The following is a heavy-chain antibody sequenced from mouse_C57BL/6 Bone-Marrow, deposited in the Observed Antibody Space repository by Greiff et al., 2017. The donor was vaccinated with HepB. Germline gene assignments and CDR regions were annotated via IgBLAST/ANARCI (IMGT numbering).Heavy chain of an antibody. J-gene: IGHJ3*01. CDR2: ISSGGSYT. CDR3: ARHDGGFAY. Sequence: EVQGVESGGDLVKPGGSLKLSCAASGFTFSSYGMSWVRQTPDKRLEWVATISSGGSYTYYPDSVKGRFTISRDNAKNTLYLQMSSLKSEDTAMYYCARHDGGFAYWGQGTLVTVSA. V-gene: IGHV5-6*01. CDR1: GFTFSSYG.